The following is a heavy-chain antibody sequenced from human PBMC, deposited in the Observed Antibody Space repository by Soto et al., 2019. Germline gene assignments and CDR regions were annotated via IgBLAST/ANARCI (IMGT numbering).Heavy chain of an antibody. V-gene: IGHV4-30-2*01. CDR3: ARFAGGFNWFDP. Sequence: SETLSLTCAVSGYSISSPRYSWSGIRQPPGKGLGWIGHIYNSGTTYYNPSLKNRVTISLDWSKNHFSLRLNSGTAADTAVYFCARFAGGFNWFDPWGQGILVTVSS. CDR1: GYSISSPRYS. J-gene: IGHJ5*02. D-gene: IGHD2-8*02. CDR2: IYNSGTT.